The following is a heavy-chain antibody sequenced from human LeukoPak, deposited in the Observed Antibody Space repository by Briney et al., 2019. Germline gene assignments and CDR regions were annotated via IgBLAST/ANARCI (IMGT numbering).Heavy chain of an antibody. V-gene: IGHV4-38-2*02. Sequence: SETLSLTCTVSGYSISSGYYWGWIRQPPGKGLEWIGSIYHSGSTYYNLSLKSRVTISVDTSKNQFSLKLSSVTAADTAVYYCARDNGNCSGGSCYFNYWGQGTLVTVSS. J-gene: IGHJ4*02. D-gene: IGHD2-15*01. CDR2: IYHSGST. CDR1: GYSISSGYY. CDR3: ARDNGNCSGGSCYFNY.